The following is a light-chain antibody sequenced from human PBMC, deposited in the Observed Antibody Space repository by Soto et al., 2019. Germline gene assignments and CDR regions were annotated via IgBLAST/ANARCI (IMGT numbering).Light chain of an antibody. CDR3: QQYNTWRSIT. CDR1: QSISSN. J-gene: IGKJ5*01. V-gene: IGKV3-15*01. Sequence: EIVMTQSPATLSVSLGERATLSCRASQSISSNLGWYQQRPGQAPRLLIYGASTRATGIPARFSGSGSGTEFTLTISSLQSEDFAVYYGQQYNTWRSITFGQGTRLEIK. CDR2: GAS.